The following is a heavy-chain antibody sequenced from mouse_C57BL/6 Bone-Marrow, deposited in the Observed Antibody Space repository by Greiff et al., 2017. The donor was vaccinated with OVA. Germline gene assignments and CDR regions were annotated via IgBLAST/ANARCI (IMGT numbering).Heavy chain of an antibody. CDR1: GFSLTSYG. V-gene: IGHV2-6*01. CDR3: ASLTTVGAY. D-gene: IGHD1-1*01. J-gene: IGHJ3*01. Sequence: VKLMASGPGLVAPSQSLSITCTVSGFSLTSYGVDWVRQSPGKGLEWLGVIWGVGSTNYNSALKSRLSISKDNSKSQVFLKMNSLQTDDTAMYYCASLTTVGAYWGQGTLVTVSA. CDR2: IWGVGST.